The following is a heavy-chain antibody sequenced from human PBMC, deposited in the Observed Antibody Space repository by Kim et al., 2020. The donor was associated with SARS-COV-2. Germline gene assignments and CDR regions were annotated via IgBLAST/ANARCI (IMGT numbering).Heavy chain of an antibody. J-gene: IGHJ3*02. CDR1: GYSFTSYW. V-gene: IGHV5-51*01. Sequence: GESLKISCKGSGYSFTSYWIGWVRQMPGKGLEWMGIIYPGDSDTRYSPSFQGQVTISADKSISTAYLQWSSLKASDTAMYYCARHGWNYDILTGYDAFDIWGQGTMVTVSS. CDR3: ARHGWNYDILTGYDAFDI. CDR2: IYPGDSDT. D-gene: IGHD3-9*01.